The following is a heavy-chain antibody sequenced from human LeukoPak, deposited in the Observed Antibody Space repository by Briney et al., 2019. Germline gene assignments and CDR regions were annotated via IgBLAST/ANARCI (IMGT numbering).Heavy chain of an antibody. D-gene: IGHD3-10*01. CDR3: ARGGSGSYLGFDY. CDR1: GGSISSSNW. V-gene: IGHV4-4*02. Sequence: PSETVSLTCAVSGGSISSSNWWSWVRQPPGKGLEWIGEIYHNGSTNYNPSLKSRVTISVDKSKNQFSLKLSSVTAADTAVYYCARGGSGSYLGFDYWGQGTLVTVSA. J-gene: IGHJ4*02. CDR2: IYHNGST.